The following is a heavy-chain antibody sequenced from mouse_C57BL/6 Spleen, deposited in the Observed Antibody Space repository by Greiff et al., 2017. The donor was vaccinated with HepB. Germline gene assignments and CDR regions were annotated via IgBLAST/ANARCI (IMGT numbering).Heavy chain of an antibody. Sequence: VQLQQSGAELMKPGASVKLSCKATGYTFTGYWIEWVKQRPGHGLEWIGEILPGSGSTNYNEKFKGKATLTADTSSNTAYMQLSSLTTEVSAIYYCARPLSRGGFAYWGQGTLVTVSA. CDR3: ARPLSRGGFAY. D-gene: IGHD6-1*01. V-gene: IGHV1-9*01. CDR2: ILPGSGST. CDR1: GYTFTGYW. J-gene: IGHJ3*01.